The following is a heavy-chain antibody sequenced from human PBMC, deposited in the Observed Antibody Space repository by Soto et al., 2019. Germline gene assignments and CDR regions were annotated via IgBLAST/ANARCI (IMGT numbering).Heavy chain of an antibody. D-gene: IGHD1-26*01. J-gene: IGHJ4*02. CDR1: GFTFSTYA. CDR3: VKGSYRPHDY. Sequence: EVQLLESGGGLVQPGGSLRLSCAASGFTFSTYAMSWVRQAPGKGLEWVSAISGSGDTTYYANSVKGRFTISRDNPKNPLYLQVTSLSAEDTAVYYCVKGSYRPHDYWGQGTLVTVSS. CDR2: ISGSGDTT. V-gene: IGHV3-23*01.